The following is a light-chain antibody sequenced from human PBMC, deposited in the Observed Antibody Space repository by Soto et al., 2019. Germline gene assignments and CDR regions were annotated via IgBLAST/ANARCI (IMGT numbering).Light chain of an antibody. J-gene: IGKJ1*01. CDR1: QSVAGN. CDR3: QQYNTWPRT. Sequence: EIVMTQSPATLSVSPGERATLSCRASQSVAGNLAWYQQKPGQAPRLLIYGASTRATGIPARFSGSGSGTEFTLTISSLQSEDFAVYYCQQYNTWPRTFGQGTKVEIK. V-gene: IGKV3-15*01. CDR2: GAS.